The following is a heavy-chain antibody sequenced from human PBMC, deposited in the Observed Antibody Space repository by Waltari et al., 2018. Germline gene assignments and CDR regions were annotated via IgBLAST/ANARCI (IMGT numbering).Heavy chain of an antibody. V-gene: IGHV3-48*01. J-gene: IGHJ4*02. CDR2: ISSSSSTI. CDR3: APEITVTTGY. D-gene: IGHD4-17*01. CDR1: GSTFSSYS. Sequence: EVQLVESGGGLVQPGGSLRLSCAASGSTFSSYSMNWVRQAPGKGLEWVSYISSSSSTIYYADSVKGRFTISRDNAKNSLYLQMNSLRAEDTAVYYSAPEITVTTGYWGQGTLVTVSS.